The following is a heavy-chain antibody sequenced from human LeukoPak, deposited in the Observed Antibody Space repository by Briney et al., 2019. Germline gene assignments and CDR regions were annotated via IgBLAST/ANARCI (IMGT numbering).Heavy chain of an antibody. CDR2: IYYSGST. Sequence: PSETLSLTCTVSGYSISSGYYWGWIRQPPGKGLEWIGSIYYSGSTYYNPSLKSRVTISVDTSKNQFSLKLSSVTAADTAVYYCARTTGGSYSNTDAFDIWGQGTMVTVSS. CDR1: GYSISSGYY. J-gene: IGHJ3*02. V-gene: IGHV4-38-2*02. CDR3: ARTTGGSYSNTDAFDI. D-gene: IGHD1-26*01.